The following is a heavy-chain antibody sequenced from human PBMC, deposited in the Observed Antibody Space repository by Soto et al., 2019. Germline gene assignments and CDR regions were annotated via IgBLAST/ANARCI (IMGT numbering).Heavy chain of an antibody. V-gene: IGHV1-69*01. J-gene: IGHJ4*02. CDR1: GGTFSSYA. Sequence: SVKTSCKASGGTFSSYAISWVRQAPGQGLEWMGGIIPIFGTANYAQKFQGRVTITADESMTAAFMELRGLRSEDTAVYFCVRGPDYEGYFDYWGQGTLVTVSS. D-gene: IGHD3-22*01. CDR2: IIPIFGTA. CDR3: VRGPDYEGYFDY.